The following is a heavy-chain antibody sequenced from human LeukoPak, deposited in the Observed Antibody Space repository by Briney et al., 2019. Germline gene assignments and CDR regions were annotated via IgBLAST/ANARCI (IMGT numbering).Heavy chain of an antibody. J-gene: IGHJ5*02. V-gene: IGHV6-1*01. CDR2: TYYRSKWYN. Sequence: SQTLSLTCAISGDSVSSNSAAWTWIRQSPSRGLEWLGKTYYRSKWYNNYAVSVKSRITINPDTSKNQFSLQLKYVTPEDTAVYYCARGNGGTYNSFDPWGQGTLVTVSS. D-gene: IGHD2-8*01. CDR3: ARGNGGTYNSFDP. CDR1: GDSVSSNSAA.